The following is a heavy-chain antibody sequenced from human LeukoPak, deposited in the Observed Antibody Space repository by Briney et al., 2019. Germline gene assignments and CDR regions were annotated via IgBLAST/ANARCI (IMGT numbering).Heavy chain of an antibody. CDR1: GGSIRSTSYY. D-gene: IGHD3-10*01. Sequence: SETLSLTCTVSGGSIRSTSYYWGWIRQPPGKGLEWIGYIHYSGSTNYNPSLKSRVTISFDKSKNDFSLKLSSVAAADTAVYYCARRGTSGSGSPYFDYWGQGTLVAVSS. CDR3: ARRGTSGSGSPYFDY. V-gene: IGHV4-61*05. J-gene: IGHJ4*02. CDR2: IHYSGST.